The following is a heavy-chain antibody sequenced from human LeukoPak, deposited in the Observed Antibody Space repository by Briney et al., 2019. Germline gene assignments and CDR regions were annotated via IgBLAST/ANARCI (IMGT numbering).Heavy chain of an antibody. CDR3: AKLGVQSGDSSGYYSFDY. Sequence: SGGSLRLSCAASGFTFSSYGMHWVRQAPGRGLEWVAVISYDGSNKYYADSVKGRFTISRDNSKNTLYLQMNSLRAEDTAVYYCAKLGVQSGDSSGYYSFDYWGQGTLVTVSS. D-gene: IGHD3-22*01. CDR1: GFTFSSYG. V-gene: IGHV3-30*18. CDR2: ISYDGSNK. J-gene: IGHJ4*02.